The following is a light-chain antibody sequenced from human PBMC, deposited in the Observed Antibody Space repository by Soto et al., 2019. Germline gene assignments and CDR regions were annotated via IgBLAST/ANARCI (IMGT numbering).Light chain of an antibody. CDR1: QNIRSS. J-gene: IGKJ4*01. CDR2: DAS. V-gene: IGKV3-11*01. Sequence: EVVMTQSPASLSASPGERVTLSCRASQNIRSSLAWYQQRPGQAPRLLIYDASTRATGIPPRFSGSGSGTDFTLTISSLEPEDFAVYYCQQRSNWLTFGGGTKVDIK. CDR3: QQRSNWLT.